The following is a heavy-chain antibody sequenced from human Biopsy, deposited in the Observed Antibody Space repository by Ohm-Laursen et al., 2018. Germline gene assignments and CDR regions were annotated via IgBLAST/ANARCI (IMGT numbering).Heavy chain of an antibody. CDR1: GFSISSGHY. CDR2: ISHSGNT. V-gene: IGHV4-38-2*01. D-gene: IGHD6-19*01. J-gene: IGHJ4*02. CDR3: ATTTMDTSGWFGNYFDS. Sequence: PSQTLSLTCAVFGFSISSGHYWAWIRQPPGKGLEWIGTISHSGNTYYNPSLKTRVTMSIDTSRNQFSLKLSSVTAADTAVYYCATTTMDTSGWFGNYFDSWGQGTLVTVSA.